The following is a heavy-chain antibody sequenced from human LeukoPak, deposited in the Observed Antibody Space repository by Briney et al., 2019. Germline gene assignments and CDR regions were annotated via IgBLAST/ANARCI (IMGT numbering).Heavy chain of an antibody. V-gene: IGHV3-23*01. Sequence: PGGSLRLSCAASGXTFSSYAMSWVRHAPGEGLEWVSAISDSGGTTYYADSVKGRFTISRDNSKNTLYLQMNSLRGEDTAVYYCATLTRGYCSSTACPNWFDPWDQGTLVTVSS. D-gene: IGHD2-2*01. CDR2: ISDSGGTT. CDR3: ATLTRGYCSSTACPNWFDP. CDR1: GXTFSSYA. J-gene: IGHJ5*02.